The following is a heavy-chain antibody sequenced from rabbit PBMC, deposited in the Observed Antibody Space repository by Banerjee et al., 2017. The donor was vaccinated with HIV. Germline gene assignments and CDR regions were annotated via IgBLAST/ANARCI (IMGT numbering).Heavy chain of an antibody. Sequence: QEQLVEYGGDLVQPEGSLTLTCKASGFSFSSGYDMCWVRQAPGKGLEWIACIGTTSGNTYYASWARGRFTVSKTSSTTVTLQMTSLTVADTATYFCARDINTSFKLWGQGTLVTVS. CDR2: IGTTSGNT. CDR3: ARDINTSFKL. V-gene: IGHV1S45*01. CDR1: GFSFSSGYD. D-gene: IGHD1-1*01. J-gene: IGHJ4*01.